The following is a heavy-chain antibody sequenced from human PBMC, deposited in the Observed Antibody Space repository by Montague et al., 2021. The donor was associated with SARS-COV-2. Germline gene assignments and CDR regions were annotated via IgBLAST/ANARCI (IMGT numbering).Heavy chain of an antibody. D-gene: IGHD6-19*01. Sequence: CAISGDSVSRNSVAWSWNRQSPSRGLEWLGRTYYRTKWYSDYAPPVRCRLTVNPDASKNEFSLELNYVTPEDTAVYYCARYSGWFYFDFWGQGTLVTVSS. CDR1: GDSVSRNSVA. J-gene: IGHJ4*02. CDR3: ARYSGWFYFDF. CDR2: TYYRTKWYS. V-gene: IGHV6-1*01.